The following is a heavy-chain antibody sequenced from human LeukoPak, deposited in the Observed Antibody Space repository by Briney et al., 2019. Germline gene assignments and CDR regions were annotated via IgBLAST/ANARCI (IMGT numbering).Heavy chain of an antibody. Sequence: GESLRISCKSSGYSFTFYWISWVRQMPGKGLEWMGRIDPSDSYTNYSPSFQGHVTISADKSISTAYLQWSSLKASDTAMYYCARREAYCSSTSCRPFDYWGQGTLVTVSS. D-gene: IGHD2-2*01. CDR3: ARREAYCSSTSCRPFDY. CDR1: GYSFTFYW. CDR2: IDPSDSYT. V-gene: IGHV5-10-1*01. J-gene: IGHJ4*02.